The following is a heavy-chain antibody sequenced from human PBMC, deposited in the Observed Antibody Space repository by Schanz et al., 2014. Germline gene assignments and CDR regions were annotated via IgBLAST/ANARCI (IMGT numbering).Heavy chain of an antibody. CDR1: GFSFSDHA. CDR3: ARNRGSGGQNWYFDL. V-gene: IGHV3-23*01. D-gene: IGHD1-26*01. J-gene: IGHJ2*01. Sequence: PGGSLRLSCAASGFSFSDHAMGWVRQARGKGLEWVSAMNESHSTIYYADSVRGRFTISRDNAENTLFLQMNSLRAEDTAVYYCARNRGSGGQNWYFDLWGRGTLVTVSS. CDR2: MNESHSTI.